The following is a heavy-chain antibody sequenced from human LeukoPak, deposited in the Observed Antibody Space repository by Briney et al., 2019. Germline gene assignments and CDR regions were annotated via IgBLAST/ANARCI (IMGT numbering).Heavy chain of an antibody. V-gene: IGHV3-66*01. J-gene: IGHJ4*02. CDR1: GGSISSSSYY. D-gene: IGHD5-24*01. CDR3: ARDAYNYVLDH. Sequence: ETLSLTCTVSGGSISSSSYYWGWIRQPPGKGLEWVSVIYTGGSTYYADSVKGRFTVSRDNSKNTLYLQMNTLRAEDTAVYYCARDAYNYVLDHWGQGTLVTVSS. CDR2: IYTGGST.